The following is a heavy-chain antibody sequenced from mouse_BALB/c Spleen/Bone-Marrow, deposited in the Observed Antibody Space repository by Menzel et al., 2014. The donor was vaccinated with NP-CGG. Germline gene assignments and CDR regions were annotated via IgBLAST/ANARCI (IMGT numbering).Heavy chain of an antibody. D-gene: IGHD1-1*02. Sequence: VQLQQSGAELVKPGASVKLSCKASGYTFTNYWMHWVKQRPGQGLEWIGEIDPTDSYSNYNQNFKGKATLTVDKSSSTAYMQLTSLTSKDSASYDCSGVVVYYYARDYWGQGTSVPVSS. J-gene: IGHJ4*01. CDR2: IDPTDSYS. V-gene: IGHV1-69*02. CDR1: GYTFTNYW. CDR3: SGVVVYYYARDY.